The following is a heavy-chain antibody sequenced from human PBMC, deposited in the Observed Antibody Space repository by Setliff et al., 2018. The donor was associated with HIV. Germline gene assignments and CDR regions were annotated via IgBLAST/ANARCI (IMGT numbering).Heavy chain of an antibody. CDR3: ARVPGRDYYDTSGDFDY. J-gene: IGHJ4*02. CDR2: ISYGGIT. Sequence: SETLSLTCTVSGGSISSSHGFWNWIRQPPGKGLEWIGAISYGGITYYNPSLTSRVTISVDTSKNKFSLKVTSVTAADTAVYYCARVPGRDYYDTSGDFDYWGLGTLVTVSS. D-gene: IGHD3-22*01. V-gene: IGHV4-39*07. CDR1: GGSISSSHGF.